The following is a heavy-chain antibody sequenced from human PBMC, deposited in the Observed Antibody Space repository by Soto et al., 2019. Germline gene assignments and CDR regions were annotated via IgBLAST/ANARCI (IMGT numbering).Heavy chain of an antibody. Sequence: QVQLVQSGAEVKKPGSSVKVSCKAYGGTFINYAISWVRQAPGQGLEWMGGIIPIFSTADYAQKFQGRVTITADESTSSAYMEVNSLRSVDTAVYYCAASMVRGIISTCPYYYYGIDVWGQGTTVTVSS. CDR3: AASMVRGIISTCPYYYYGIDV. CDR2: IIPIFSTA. V-gene: IGHV1-69*12. CDR1: GGTFINYA. D-gene: IGHD3-10*01. J-gene: IGHJ6*02.